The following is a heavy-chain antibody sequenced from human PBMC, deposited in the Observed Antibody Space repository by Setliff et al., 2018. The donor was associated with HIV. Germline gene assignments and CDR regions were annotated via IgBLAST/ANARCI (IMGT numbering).Heavy chain of an antibody. CDR2: IYYSGST. D-gene: IGHD3-3*01. Sequence: KASETLSLTCAVSGYSISTAYYWGWIRQPPGKGLEWIGSIYYSGSTYYNPSLKSRVTLSVDTSKNQFFLRLSSVTAADTAVYYCARDFGVVIPQGRFDPWGQGTLVTV. CDR1: GYSISTAYY. V-gene: IGHV4-38-2*01. CDR3: ARDFGVVIPQGRFDP. J-gene: IGHJ5*02.